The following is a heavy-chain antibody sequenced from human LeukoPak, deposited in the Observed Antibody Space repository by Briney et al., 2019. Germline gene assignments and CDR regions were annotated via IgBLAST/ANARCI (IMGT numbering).Heavy chain of an antibody. D-gene: IGHD3-3*01. CDR2: IYYSGST. J-gene: IGHJ4*02. CDR3: ARDTIPGRY. CDR1: GGSISSYY. V-gene: IGHV4-59*01. Sequence: SETLSLTCTVSGGSISSYYWSWIRQPPGKGLEWIGYIYYSGSTNYNPSLKSRVTISVDTSKNQFSLKLSSVTAADTAVYYCARDTIPGRYWGQGTPVTVSS.